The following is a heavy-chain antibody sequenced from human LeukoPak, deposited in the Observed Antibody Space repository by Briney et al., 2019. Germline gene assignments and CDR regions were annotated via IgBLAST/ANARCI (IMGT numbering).Heavy chain of an antibody. CDR2: ISGSSGSGRT. V-gene: IGHV3-23*01. D-gene: IGHD1-26*01. CDR3: ANSLVGATRGY. Sequence: GGSLRLSCVASGITFSSDAMSWVRQAPGRGLEWVSGISGSSGSGRTHYIDSVKGRFIISRDNSKNTLYLQMNSLRAEDTAVYYCANSLVGATRGYWGQGTLVTVSS. CDR1: GITFSSDA. J-gene: IGHJ4*02.